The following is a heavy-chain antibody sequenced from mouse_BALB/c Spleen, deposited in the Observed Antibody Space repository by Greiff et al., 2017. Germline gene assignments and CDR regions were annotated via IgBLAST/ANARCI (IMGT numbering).Heavy chain of an antibody. Sequence: SGAELVKPGASVKLSCTASGFNIKDTYMHWVKQRPEQGLEWIGRIDPANGNTKYDPKFQGKATITADTSSNTAYLQLSSLTSEDTAVYYCSRSYYGNYGAFDYWGQGTTLTVSS. CDR2: IDPANGNT. V-gene: IGHV14-3*02. J-gene: IGHJ2*01. CDR3: SRSYYGNYGAFDY. CDR1: GFNIKDTY. D-gene: IGHD2-1*01.